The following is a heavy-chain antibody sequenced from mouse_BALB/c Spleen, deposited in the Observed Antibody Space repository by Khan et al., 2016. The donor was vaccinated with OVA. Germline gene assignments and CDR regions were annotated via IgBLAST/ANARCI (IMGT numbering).Heavy chain of an antibody. CDR1: GYSITSDYA. V-gene: IGHV3-2*02. J-gene: IGHJ4*01. CDR2: INYSGST. CDR3: ARDGSRYNYAMDY. D-gene: IGHD2-3*01. Sequence: VQLKESGPGLVNPSQSLSLTCTVTGYSITSDYAWNWIRQFPGNKLEWMGYINYSGSTNYNPALKSRISFTRDTSKNQFFLQLNSVTTEDTATYDCARDGSRYNYAMDYWGQGTSVTVSS.